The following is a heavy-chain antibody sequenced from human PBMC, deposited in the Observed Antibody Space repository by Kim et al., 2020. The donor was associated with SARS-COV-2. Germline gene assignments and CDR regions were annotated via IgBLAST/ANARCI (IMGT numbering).Heavy chain of an antibody. V-gene: IGHV1-2*02. CDR2: INPNSGGT. D-gene: IGHD6-19*01. CDR3: ARGTYIYAYSSGWYWEHWFDP. J-gene: IGHJ5*02. CDR1: GYTFTGYY. Sequence: ASVKVSCKASGYTFTGYYMHWVRQAPGQGLEWMGWINPNSGGTNYAQKFQGRVTMTRDTSISTAYMELSRLRSDDTAVYYCARGTYIYAYSSGWYWEHWFDPWGQGTLVTVSS.